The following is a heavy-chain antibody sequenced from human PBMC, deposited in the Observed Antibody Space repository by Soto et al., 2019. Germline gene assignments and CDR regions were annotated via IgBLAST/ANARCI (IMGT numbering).Heavy chain of an antibody. J-gene: IGHJ4*02. D-gene: IGHD3-16*01. CDR3: VPRKGDPFT. Sequence: GGSLRLSCAASGFTFSSYAMNWVRQAPGKGLEWVSSIPGTGGSTYYADSVRGRFTISRNNSKKTLNLKIKSLKVEDTAVYYCVPRKGDPFTWGPGTLVTVS. CDR2: IPGTGGST. CDR1: GFTFSSYA. V-gene: IGHV3-23*01.